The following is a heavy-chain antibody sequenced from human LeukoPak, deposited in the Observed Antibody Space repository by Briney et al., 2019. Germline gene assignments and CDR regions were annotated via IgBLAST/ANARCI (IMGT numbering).Heavy chain of an antibody. CDR2: INRSGST. Sequence: SETLSLTCAVYGGSFSGYYWSWVRQPPGKGLEWLGEINRSGSTNYNPSLKSRVTISVDTSKNQFSLKLSSVTAADTAVYYWARSERGVRGVTIKFYYWGQGTLVTVSS. CDR1: GGSFSGYY. D-gene: IGHD3-10*01. CDR3: ARSERGVRGVTIKFYY. V-gene: IGHV4-34*01. J-gene: IGHJ4*02.